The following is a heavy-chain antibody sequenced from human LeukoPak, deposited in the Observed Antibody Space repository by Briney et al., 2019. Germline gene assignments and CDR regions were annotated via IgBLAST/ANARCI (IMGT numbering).Heavy chain of an antibody. Sequence: GGSLRLSCAASGFTFSSYEMNWVRQPPGKGLEWVSYISSSGSTIYYADSVKGRFTISRDNAKNSLYLQMNSLRAEDTAVYYCARSGRGVDSFYFYMDVWGKGTTVTVSS. CDR3: ARSGRGVDSFYFYMDV. CDR2: ISSSGSTI. D-gene: IGHD3-10*01. V-gene: IGHV3-48*03. J-gene: IGHJ6*03. CDR1: GFTFSSYE.